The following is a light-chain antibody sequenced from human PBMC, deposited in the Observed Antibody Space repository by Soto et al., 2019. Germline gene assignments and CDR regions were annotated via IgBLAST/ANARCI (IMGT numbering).Light chain of an antibody. V-gene: IGLV2-14*01. Sequence: QSVLTQPASVSGSPGQSITISCTGTSSDVGGYHYVSWYQQHPGKAPKLMIYYISNRPSGVSNRFSGSKSGTTASLTISGLQAEDEADYYFCSYTSRSTPPYVFGTGTKLTVL. CDR3: CSYTSRSTPPYV. J-gene: IGLJ1*01. CDR1: SSDVGGYHY. CDR2: YIS.